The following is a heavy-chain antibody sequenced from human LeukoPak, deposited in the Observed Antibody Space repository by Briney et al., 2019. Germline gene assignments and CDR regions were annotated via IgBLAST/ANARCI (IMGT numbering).Heavy chain of an antibody. CDR3: ARDPGNSGYGFDY. V-gene: IGHV1-8*01. CDR2: MNPNSGNT. CDR1: GYTFTSYN. D-gene: IGHD5-12*01. J-gene: IGHJ4*02. Sequence: GASVKVSCKASGYTFTSYNINWVRQATGQGLEWMGWMNPNSGNTGYAQKFQGRVTMTRNTSISTAHMELSSLRSEDTAVYYCARDPGNSGYGFDYWGQGTLVTVSS.